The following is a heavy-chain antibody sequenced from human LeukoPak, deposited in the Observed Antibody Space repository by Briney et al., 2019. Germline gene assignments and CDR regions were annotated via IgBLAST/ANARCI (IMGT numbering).Heavy chain of an antibody. Sequence: GGSLRLSRAASGFTACSNYMSWVREALGKGLEGVSEIYNDVSTYYAASVKGRFSIFSGNSKSTVYLQMNSLSADDTAVCYCARELREHGLFDIWGQGTMVTVSS. CDR2: IYNDVST. CDR3: ARELREHGLFDI. J-gene: IGHJ3*02. V-gene: IGHV3-53*01. D-gene: IGHD1-26*01. CDR1: GFTACSNY.